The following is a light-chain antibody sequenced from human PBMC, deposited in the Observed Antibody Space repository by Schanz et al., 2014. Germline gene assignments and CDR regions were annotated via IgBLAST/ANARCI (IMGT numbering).Light chain of an antibody. V-gene: IGKV3-15*01. J-gene: IGKJ2*01. CDR3: QQYNNWPRT. CDR2: NAS. Sequence: DIVMTQSPVTLSVSPGEGATLSCRASQSVSSNLAWYQQKPGQAPRLLMFNASTRATGIPARFSGSGSGTDFTLTISSLEPEDFAVYYCQQYNNWPRTFGQGTKLEIK. CDR1: QSVSSN.